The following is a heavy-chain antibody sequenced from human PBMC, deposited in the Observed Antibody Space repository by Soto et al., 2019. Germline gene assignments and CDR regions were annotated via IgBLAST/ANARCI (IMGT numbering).Heavy chain of an antibody. V-gene: IGHV1-2*04. CDR1: GYTFTGYY. Sequence: ASVKVSCKASGYTFTGYYMHWVRQAPGQGLEWMGWINPNSGGTNYAQKFQGWVTMTRDTSISTAYMELSRLRSDDTAVYYCARGRGLQDIRRITIFGVVIKGNYYYYMDVWGKGTTVTVSS. CDR3: ARGRGLQDIRRITIFGVVIKGNYYYYMDV. J-gene: IGHJ6*03. D-gene: IGHD3-3*01. CDR2: INPNSGGT.